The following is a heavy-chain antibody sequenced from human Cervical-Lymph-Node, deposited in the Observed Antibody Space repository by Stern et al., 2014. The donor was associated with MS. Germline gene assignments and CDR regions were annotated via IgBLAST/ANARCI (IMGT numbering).Heavy chain of an antibody. CDR3: ALSSETSDRWYSLGYDL. CDR1: GGTFSKFP. Sequence: QVQLVQSGAEVTKPGSSVQVSCKASGGTFSKFPSSWVRQAPGQELEWMGGIFPVFGTPTYAQEFRGRVTITADVSTSTVYMELSSLRSDDTAVYYCALSSETSDRWYSLGYDLWGQGTLVTVSS. V-gene: IGHV1-69*01. D-gene: IGHD6-13*01. J-gene: IGHJ5*02. CDR2: IFPVFGTP.